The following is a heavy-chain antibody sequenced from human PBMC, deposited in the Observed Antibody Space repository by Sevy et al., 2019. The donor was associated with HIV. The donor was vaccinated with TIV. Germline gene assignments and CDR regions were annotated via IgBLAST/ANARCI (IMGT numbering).Heavy chain of an antibody. D-gene: IGHD2-2*01. Sequence: SETLSLTCNVSGGSISSYFWSWFRQPPGKGLEWIGYIYYTGITEYSPSLKSRVSISMDTSKTRFSLRLNSVTAADTAGYYCARDSAMLPRALVYWGQGTLVTVSS. J-gene: IGHJ4*02. CDR2: IYYTGIT. CDR1: GGSISSYF. V-gene: IGHV4-59*01. CDR3: ARDSAMLPRALVY.